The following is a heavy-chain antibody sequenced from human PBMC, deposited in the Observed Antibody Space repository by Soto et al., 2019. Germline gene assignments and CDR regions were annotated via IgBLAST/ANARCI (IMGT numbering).Heavy chain of an antibody. J-gene: IGHJ6*02. CDR3: AGVVWFRGMDV. D-gene: IGHD3-16*01. CDR2: TYYRSKWIH. Sequence: SPTLSLTCDISGDSVSSSSAAWNWIRQSPSRGLEWLGRTYYRSKWIHEYTVSMESRITINPDTSKNQFSLHIYSVTPEDTAVYYCAGVVWFRGMDVWGQGTSVTVSS. CDR1: GDSVSSSSAA. V-gene: IGHV6-1*01.